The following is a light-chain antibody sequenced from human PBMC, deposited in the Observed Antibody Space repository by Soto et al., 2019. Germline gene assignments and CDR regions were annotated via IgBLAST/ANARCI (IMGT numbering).Light chain of an antibody. CDR3: QQYDTSPPP. CDR2: RTF. J-gene: IGKJ5*01. Sequence: IVLTQSPCTLSLSPGERATLSCRASQTIASRYLAWYQHQPGQAPRLLIYRTFARAPGIPDRFSGGGSGKDFTLTISRLEREVFAVYYCQQYDTSPPPFGKGTRRE. CDR1: QTIASRY. V-gene: IGKV3-20*01.